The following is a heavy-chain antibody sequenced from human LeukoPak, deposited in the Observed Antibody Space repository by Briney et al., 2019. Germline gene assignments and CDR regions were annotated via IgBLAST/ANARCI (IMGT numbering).Heavy chain of an antibody. D-gene: IGHD6-13*01. CDR2: INHSGGT. CDR1: GEPFSGYY. J-gene: IGHJ4*02. V-gene: IGHV4-34*01. CDR3: ARGAGGQHLALVY. Sequence: PSETMSLTCAVYGEPFSGYYWTWIRQPPGKGLEWIGEINHSGGTDYNPSLKSRVTIWVDTSKNQFSLKLTSVTAADTAFYYCARGAGGQHLALVYWGQGTLVTVSP.